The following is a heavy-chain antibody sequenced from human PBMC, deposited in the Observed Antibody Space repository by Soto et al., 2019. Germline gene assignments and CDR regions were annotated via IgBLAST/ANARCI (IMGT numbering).Heavy chain of an antibody. D-gene: IGHD2-15*01. Sequence: ASVKVSCKASGGTFSSYTISWVRQAPGQGLEWMGRIIPILGIANYAQKFQGRVTITADKSTSTAYMELSSLRSEDTAVYYCARDIEYCSGGSCYLVYWGQGTLVTVSS. V-gene: IGHV1-69*04. J-gene: IGHJ4*02. CDR2: IIPILGIA. CDR3: ARDIEYCSGGSCYLVY. CDR1: GGTFSSYT.